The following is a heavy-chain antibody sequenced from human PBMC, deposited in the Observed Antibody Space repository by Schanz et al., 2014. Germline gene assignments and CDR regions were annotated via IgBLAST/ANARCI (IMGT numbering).Heavy chain of an antibody. D-gene: IGHD1-26*01. CDR1: GGTFVTFF. V-gene: IGHV1-69*04. J-gene: IGHJ4*02. Sequence: QVHLVQSGAEVKEPGSSVKVSCKPSGGTFVTFFFTWVRQAPGQGPQWMGRISPLLGVANYAQEFQGRLTITADTSTSTAYMELSSLRSEDTAVYYCARGVGASTYGPYYFDYWGQGTLVTVSS. CDR3: ARGVGASTYGPYYFDY. CDR2: ISPLLGVA.